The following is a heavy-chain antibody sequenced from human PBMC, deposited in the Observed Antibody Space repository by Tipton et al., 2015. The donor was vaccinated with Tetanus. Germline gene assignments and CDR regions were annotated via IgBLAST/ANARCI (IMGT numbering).Heavy chain of an antibody. V-gene: IGHV3-23*01. CDR2: ISGSGGST. Sequence: SLRLSCAASGFTFSSYAMSWVRQAPGKGLEWVSAISGSGGSTYYADSVKGRFTISRDNSKNTLYLQMNSLRAEDTAVYYCAKDLRYSYGYGDYWGQGPLVTVSS. CDR3: AKDLRYSYGYGDY. D-gene: IGHD5-18*01. J-gene: IGHJ4*02. CDR1: GFTFSSYA.